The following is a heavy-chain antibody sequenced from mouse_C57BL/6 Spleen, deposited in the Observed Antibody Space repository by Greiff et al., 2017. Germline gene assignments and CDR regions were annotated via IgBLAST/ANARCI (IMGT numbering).Heavy chain of an antibody. CDR1: GYSITSGYY. CDR2: MSYDGSN. D-gene: IGHD1-1*01. V-gene: IGHV3-6*01. CDR3: ARGGGSSYKFAY. Sequence: EVKLMESGPGLVKPSQSLSLTCSVTGYSITSGYYWNWIRQFPGNKLKWMGYMSYDGSNNYNPSLKNRISITRDTSTNQFFLKLNSVTTEDTATYYCARGGGSSYKFAYWGQGTLVTVSA. J-gene: IGHJ3*01.